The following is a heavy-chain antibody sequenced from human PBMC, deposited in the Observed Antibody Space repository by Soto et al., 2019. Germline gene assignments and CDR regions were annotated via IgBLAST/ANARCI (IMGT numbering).Heavy chain of an antibody. CDR3: ARGKTYGSGSYYRYYYYYMDV. J-gene: IGHJ6*03. V-gene: IGHV4-34*01. D-gene: IGHD3-10*01. CDR2: INHSGST. Sequence: SXTLSLACAVYGGSLSGYYWSWIRQPPVNGLEWIVEINHSGSTNYNPSLKSRVTISVDTSKNQFSLKLSSVTAADTAVYYCARGKTYGSGSYYRYYYYYMDVWGKGTTVTVSS. CDR1: GGSLSGYY.